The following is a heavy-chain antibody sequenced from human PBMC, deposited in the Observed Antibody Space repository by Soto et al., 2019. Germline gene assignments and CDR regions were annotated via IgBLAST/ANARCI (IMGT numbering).Heavy chain of an antibody. D-gene: IGHD5-12*01. CDR3: ARGSSGYDPEYSWFDP. CDR1: GYTFTSYG. V-gene: IGHV1-18*01. CDR2: ISAYNGNT. Sequence: VKVSCKASGYTFTSYGISWVRQAPGQGLEWMGWISAYNGNTNYAQKLQGRVTMTTDTSTSTAYMELRSLRSDDTAVYYCARGSSGYDPEYSWFDPWGQGTLVTVSS. J-gene: IGHJ5*02.